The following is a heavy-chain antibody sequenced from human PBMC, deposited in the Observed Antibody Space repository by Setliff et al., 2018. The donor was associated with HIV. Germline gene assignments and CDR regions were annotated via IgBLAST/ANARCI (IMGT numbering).Heavy chain of an antibody. J-gene: IGHJ4*02. Sequence: SVKVSCKVSGNMFSSYVFSWVRQAPGQGLEWVGGIIPYLRSPNYAQKFQGRVTITADESTNTVYMELSGLTSDDTAIYYCARDVSAEMYSTRLDYWGQGTLVTVSS. CDR3: ARDVSAEMYSTRLDY. CDR1: GNMFSSYV. V-gene: IGHV1-69*13. D-gene: IGHD2-21*01. CDR2: IIPYLRSP.